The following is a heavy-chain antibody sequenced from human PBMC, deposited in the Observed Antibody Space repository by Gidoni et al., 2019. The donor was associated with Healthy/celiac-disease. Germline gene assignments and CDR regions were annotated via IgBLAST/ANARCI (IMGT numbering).Heavy chain of an antibody. J-gene: IGHJ4*02. Sequence: QVQLVQSGAEVKKPGASVKVSCKASGDTFTSYCISWVRQAPGQGLEWMGWISAYYGNTHYAQKLQGRVTMTTDTSTSTAYMELRSLRSCDTAVYYCARDDVVVLAVDYWGQGTLVTVSS. CDR1: GDTFTSYC. CDR2: ISAYYGNT. CDR3: ARDDVVVLAVDY. D-gene: IGHD2-15*01. V-gene: IGHV1-18*01.